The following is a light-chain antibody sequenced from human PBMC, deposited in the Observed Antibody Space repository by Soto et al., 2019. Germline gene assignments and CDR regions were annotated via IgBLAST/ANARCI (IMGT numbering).Light chain of an antibody. CDR3: QQANTFPIT. Sequence: DIQMTQSPSSLSASVGDRVTSTCRASQSINRWLAWYQQKPGKAPKLLIYAASTLQSGVSSRFSGSGSGTDFTLTISSLLPEDFATYFCQQANTFPITFGQGTRMEIK. CDR1: QSINRW. V-gene: IGKV1-12*01. J-gene: IGKJ5*01. CDR2: AAS.